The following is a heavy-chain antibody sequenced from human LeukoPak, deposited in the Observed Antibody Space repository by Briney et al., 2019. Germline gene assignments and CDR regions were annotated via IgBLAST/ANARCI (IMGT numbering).Heavy chain of an antibody. CDR1: GGSISSYY. Sequence: PSETLSLTCTVSGGSISSYYRSWIRQPAGKGLEWIGRIYTSGSANYNPSLKSRVTMSVDTSKNQFSLKLSSVTAADTAVYYCARGYYDISGYYFFDYWGQGTLVTVSS. V-gene: IGHV4-4*07. CDR2: IYTSGSA. J-gene: IGHJ4*02. D-gene: IGHD3-22*01. CDR3: ARGYYDISGYYFFDY.